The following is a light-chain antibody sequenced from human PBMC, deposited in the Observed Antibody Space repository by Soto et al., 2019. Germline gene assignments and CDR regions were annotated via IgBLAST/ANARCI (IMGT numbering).Light chain of an antibody. Sequence: EIVLTQSPGNLSLSPGERATLSCRASQSVSSNYLTWYQRKPGQAPRILIYGASSRATDIPRRFSGSGSGLDFTLTITRLEPEVFAVYYSQQYGSSPPTFGLGTKVE. CDR1: QSVSSNY. CDR2: GAS. V-gene: IGKV3-20*01. CDR3: QQYGSSPPT. J-gene: IGKJ1*01.